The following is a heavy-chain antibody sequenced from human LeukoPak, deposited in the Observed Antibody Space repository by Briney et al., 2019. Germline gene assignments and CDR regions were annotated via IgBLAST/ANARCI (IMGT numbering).Heavy chain of an antibody. J-gene: IGHJ6*02. CDR2: IVVGSGNT. D-gene: IGHD2-15*01. CDR3: AAGYCSGGSCYPYYYYGMDV. Sequence: SVKVSCKASGFTFTSSAVQWVRQARGQRLEWIGWIVVGSGNTNYAQKFQERVTITRDMSTSTAYMELSSLRSEDTAVYYCAAGYCSGGSCYPYYYYGMDVWGQGTTVTVSS. CDR1: GFTFTSSA. V-gene: IGHV1-58*01.